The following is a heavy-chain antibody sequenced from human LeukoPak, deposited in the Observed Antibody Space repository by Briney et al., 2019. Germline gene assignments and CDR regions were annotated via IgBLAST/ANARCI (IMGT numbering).Heavy chain of an antibody. Sequence: SETLSLTCTVSGGSISSSSYYWGWIRQPPGKGLEWIGSIYYSGSTYYNPSLKSRVTISVDTSKNQFSLQLNSVTPEDTAVYYCARDRWSYYFDYWGQGALVTVSS. CDR3: ARDRWSYYFDY. CDR2: IYYSGST. D-gene: IGHD6-13*01. CDR1: GGSISSSSYY. V-gene: IGHV4-39*02. J-gene: IGHJ4*02.